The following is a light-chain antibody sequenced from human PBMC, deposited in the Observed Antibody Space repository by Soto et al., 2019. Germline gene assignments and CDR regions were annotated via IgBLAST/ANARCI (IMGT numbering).Light chain of an antibody. CDR2: DAS. CDR3: QQRSNWLT. J-gene: IGKJ1*01. Sequence: EIVLTQSPATLSLSPGERATLSCRASQSVSSYLAWYQQKPGQAPRLLIYDASNRATGIPARFSGSGSGTDLNLTITSLKPEDFAVYYCQQRSNWLTFGQGTKVEIK. CDR1: QSVSSY. V-gene: IGKV3-11*01.